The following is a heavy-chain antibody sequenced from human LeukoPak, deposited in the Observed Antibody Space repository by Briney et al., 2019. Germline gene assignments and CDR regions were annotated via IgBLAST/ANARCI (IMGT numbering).Heavy chain of an antibody. Sequence: GESLKISCKASGYNFNTSWIGWVRQMPGKGLKWMAIIYPGDSDIKYSPSFEGQVTVSADRSITTAYLQWNSLKASDTAMYYCARLTGTYLYYFDYWGQGTLVTVSS. J-gene: IGHJ4*02. CDR2: IYPGDSDI. CDR1: GYNFNTSW. D-gene: IGHD3-10*01. V-gene: IGHV5-51*01. CDR3: ARLTGTYLYYFDY.